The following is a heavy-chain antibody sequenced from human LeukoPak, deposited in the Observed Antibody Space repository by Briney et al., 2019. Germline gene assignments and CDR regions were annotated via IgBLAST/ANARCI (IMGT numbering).Heavy chain of an antibody. Sequence: ASVKVSCKASGGTFSSYAISWVRQAPGQGLEWMGGIIPIFGTANYAQKFQGRVTITADKSTSTAYMELSSLRSEDTAVYYCAVSVEMATMVDYWGQGTLVTVSS. CDR3: AVSVEMATMVDY. CDR2: IIPIFGTA. V-gene: IGHV1-69*06. J-gene: IGHJ4*02. D-gene: IGHD5-24*01. CDR1: GGTFSSYA.